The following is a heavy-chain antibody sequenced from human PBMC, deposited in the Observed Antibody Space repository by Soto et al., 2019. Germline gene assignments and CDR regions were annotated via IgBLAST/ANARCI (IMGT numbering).Heavy chain of an antibody. J-gene: IGHJ6*02. D-gene: IGHD3-16*01. CDR2: ISGSGGNT. CDR3: AKGLRRLLRTQYYYGLDV. V-gene: IGHV3-23*01. CDR1: GFTFSPYA. Sequence: LRLSCAASGFTFSPYAMTWVRQGPWKGLEWVSSISGSGGNTNYADSVKGRFTVSRDNSKRTLSLQMNSLTEEDTAIYYCAKGLRRLLRTQYYYGLDVWGRGTTVTVSS.